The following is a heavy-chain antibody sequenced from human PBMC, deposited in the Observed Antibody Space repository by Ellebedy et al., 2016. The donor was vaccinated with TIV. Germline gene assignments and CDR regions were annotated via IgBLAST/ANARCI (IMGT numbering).Heavy chain of an antibody. J-gene: IGHJ3*02. CDR1: VGSISTFY. CDR2: MDSSGST. Sequence: SETLSLXXTVSVGSISTFYWTWIRQPPGKALEWIGYMDSSGSTNYNPSLKSRVTLSVDTSKHQFSLKLSSVTAADTAVYYCAKSVAGTSLDAFDIWGQGTKVTVSS. V-gene: IGHV4-59*12. CDR3: AKSVAGTSLDAFDI. D-gene: IGHD6-19*01.